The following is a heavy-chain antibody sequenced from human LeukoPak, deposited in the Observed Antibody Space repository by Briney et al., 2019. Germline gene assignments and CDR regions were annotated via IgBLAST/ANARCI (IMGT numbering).Heavy chain of an antibody. CDR3: AKDTTGVAAADY. CDR1: GFTFSNYA. J-gene: IGHJ4*02. V-gene: IGHV3-23*01. D-gene: IGHD6-13*01. CDR2: ISGSDGGT. Sequence: PGGSLRLSCAASGFTFSNYAVTWVRQAPGKGLEWVSVISGSDGGTHYADSVKGRFTISRDNSKNTVYLQMNSLRAEDTAVYYCAKDTTGVAAADYWGQGTLVTVSS.